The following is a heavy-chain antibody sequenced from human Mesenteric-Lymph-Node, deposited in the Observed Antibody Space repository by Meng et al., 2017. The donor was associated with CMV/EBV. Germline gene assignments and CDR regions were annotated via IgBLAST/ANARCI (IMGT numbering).Heavy chain of an antibody. CDR2: IKQDGSEK. Sequence: GESLKISCAASGFTFSSYWMSWVRQAPGKGLEWVANIKQDGSEKYYVDSVKGRFTISRDNAKNSLYLQMNSLRAEDTAVYYCARVYDSSGYYSCYFDYWGQGTLVTVSS. CDR1: GFTFSSYW. J-gene: IGHJ4*02. D-gene: IGHD3-22*01. V-gene: IGHV3-7*01. CDR3: ARVYDSSGYYSCYFDY.